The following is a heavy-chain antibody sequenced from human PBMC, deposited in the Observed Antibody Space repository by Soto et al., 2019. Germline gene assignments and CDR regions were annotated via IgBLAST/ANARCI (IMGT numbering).Heavy chain of an antibody. CDR1: GFTVSSNY. Sequence: GGSLRLSCAASGFTVSSNYMSWVRQAPGKGLEWVSVIYSGGSTYYADSMKGRFTISRDNSKNTLYLQMNSLRAEDTAVYYCARVGPVIKWFDPWGQGTLVTVSS. CDR3: ARVGPVIKWFDP. J-gene: IGHJ5*02. CDR2: IYSGGST. V-gene: IGHV3-53*01.